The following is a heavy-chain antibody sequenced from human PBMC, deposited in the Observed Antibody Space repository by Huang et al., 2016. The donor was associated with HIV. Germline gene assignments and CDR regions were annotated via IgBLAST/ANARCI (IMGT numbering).Heavy chain of an antibody. CDR1: GGSFSDYF. J-gene: IGHJ4*02. D-gene: IGHD3-10*01. CDR2: VNKRGSA. V-gene: IGHV4-34*01. CDR3: ARPKMTATPSDSSWSYFDF. Sequence: QVRLEQWGPNLLKPSDTLSLKCAVYGGSFSDYFWTWIRQSPVKGLEGIGEVNKRGSATHNPSRRSRVSMSVDSSKNQFYLNVTAVTAADTAVYFCARPKMTATPSDSSWSYFDFWGRGTPVTVSS.